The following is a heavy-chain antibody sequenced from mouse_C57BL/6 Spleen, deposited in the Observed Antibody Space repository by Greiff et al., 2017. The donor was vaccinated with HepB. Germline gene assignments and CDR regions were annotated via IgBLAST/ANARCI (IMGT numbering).Heavy chain of an antibody. CDR1: GYTFTDHT. Sequence: VQLQQSDAELVKPGASVKISCKVSGYTFTDHTIHWMKQRPEQGLEWIGYIYPRDGSTKYNEKFKGKATLTADKSSSTAYMQLNSLTSADSAVFVSLLLGALSSLYFDVWGTGTTVTVSS. J-gene: IGHJ1*03. CDR2: IYPRDGST. CDR3: LLLGALSSLYFDV. V-gene: IGHV1-78*01. D-gene: IGHD6-2*01.